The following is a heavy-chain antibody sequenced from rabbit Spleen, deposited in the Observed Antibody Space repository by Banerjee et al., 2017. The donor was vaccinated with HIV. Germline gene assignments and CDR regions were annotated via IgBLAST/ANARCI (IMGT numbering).Heavy chain of an antibody. V-gene: IGHV1S45*01. Sequence: QEQLVESGGGLVQPEGSLTLTCTASGVSFSDKEVMCWVRQAPGKGLEWIACIYTDNSKTYYANWAKGRFTVSKTSSPSVTLQMTSLTVADTATYFCARDVGSGPYIDGYFTLWGPGTLVTVS. CDR1: GVSFSDKEV. CDR2: IYTDNSKT. D-gene: IGHD1-1*01. J-gene: IGHJ4*01. CDR3: ARDVGSGPYIDGYFTL.